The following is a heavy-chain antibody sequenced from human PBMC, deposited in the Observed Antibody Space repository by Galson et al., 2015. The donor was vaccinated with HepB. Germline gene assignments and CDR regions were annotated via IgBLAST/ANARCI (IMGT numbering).Heavy chain of an antibody. Sequence: SLRLSCAASGFTFSSYGMHWVRQAPGKGLEWVAVIWYDGSNKYYADSVKGRFTISRDNSKNTLYLQMNSLRAEDTAVYYCAREGGLLWFGEGLDYWGQGTLVTVSS. CDR3: AREGGLLWFGEGLDY. J-gene: IGHJ4*02. CDR2: IWYDGSNK. D-gene: IGHD3-10*01. V-gene: IGHV3-33*01. CDR1: GFTFSSYG.